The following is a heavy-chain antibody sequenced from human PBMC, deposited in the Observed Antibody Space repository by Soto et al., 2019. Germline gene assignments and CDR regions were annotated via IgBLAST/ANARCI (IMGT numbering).Heavy chain of an antibody. Sequence: QVQLVESGGGVVQPGRSLRLSCAASGFTFSSYVMHWVRQAPGKGLEWVAVISYDGSNKYYADSVKGRFTISRDNSKNTLHLQMNSPRAEDTAVYYCARDRLRYNWNDFPYYYYGMDMWGQGTTVTVSS. CDR3: ARDRLRYNWNDFPYYYYGMDM. CDR2: ISYDGSNK. J-gene: IGHJ6*02. D-gene: IGHD1-1*01. V-gene: IGHV3-30-3*01. CDR1: GFTFSSYV.